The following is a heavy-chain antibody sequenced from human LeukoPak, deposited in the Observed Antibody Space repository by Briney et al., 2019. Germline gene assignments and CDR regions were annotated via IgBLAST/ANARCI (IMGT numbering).Heavy chain of an antibody. Sequence: SVKVSCKASGGTFSSYAISWVRQAPGQGLEWMGGIIPIFGTANYAQKFQGRVTITADESTSTAYMELSSLRSEDTAVCYCARSVGMVRVNWFDPWGQGTLVTVSS. CDR2: IIPIFGTA. D-gene: IGHD3-10*01. V-gene: IGHV1-69*13. J-gene: IGHJ5*02. CDR1: GGTFSSYA. CDR3: ARSVGMVRVNWFDP.